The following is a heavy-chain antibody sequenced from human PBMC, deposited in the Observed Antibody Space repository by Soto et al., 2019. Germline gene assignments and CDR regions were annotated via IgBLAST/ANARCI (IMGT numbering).Heavy chain of an antibody. J-gene: IGHJ4*02. D-gene: IGHD3-22*01. CDR3: ARDFRSNEYDSTGYFDY. CDR1: GFSFSNYA. Sequence: GGSLRLSCVVSGFSFSNYAMHWVRQAPGKGLEWVAVIWYDGSDKYYADSVKGRFTISRDNSMNKLYLQMNSLRAEDTALYYCARDFRSNEYDSTGYFDYWGQGTLVTVSS. V-gene: IGHV3-33*01. CDR2: IWYDGSDK.